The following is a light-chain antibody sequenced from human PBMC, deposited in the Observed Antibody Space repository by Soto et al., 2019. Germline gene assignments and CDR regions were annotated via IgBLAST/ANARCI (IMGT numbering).Light chain of an antibody. V-gene: IGKV3-20*01. CDR1: QSVSSSN. Sequence: ESVLTQAPGTLYLSPGERTALSCRASQSVSSSNLAWYQQKPGQAPRLLIYAASSRATGIPDRFSGSGSGREFTLTIIRLEPEEVAVYYCQQFGSSLYSFGPGTKLEI. CDR3: QQFGSSLYS. CDR2: AAS. J-gene: IGKJ2*01.